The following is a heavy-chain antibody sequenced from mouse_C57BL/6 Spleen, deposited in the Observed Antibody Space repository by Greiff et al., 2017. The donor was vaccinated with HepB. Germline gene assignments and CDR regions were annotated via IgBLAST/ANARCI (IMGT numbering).Heavy chain of an antibody. D-gene: IGHD2-5*01. J-gene: IGHJ3*01. V-gene: IGHV14-4*01. Sequence: VQLQQSGAELVRPGASVKLSCTASGFNIKDDYMHWVKQRPEQGLEWIGWIDPENGDTEYASKFQGKATITADTSSNTAYLQLSSLTSEDTAVYYCTLYSNGFAYWGQGTLVTVSA. CDR3: TLYSNGFAY. CDR1: GFNIKDDY. CDR2: IDPENGDT.